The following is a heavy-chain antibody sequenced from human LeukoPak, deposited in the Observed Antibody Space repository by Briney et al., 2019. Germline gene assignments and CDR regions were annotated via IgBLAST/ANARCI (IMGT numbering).Heavy chain of an antibody. CDR3: ARDGQWLVEVPFDY. CDR2: ISSSGSTI. Sequence: GGSLRLSCAASGFTFSSYEMNWVRQAPGKGLEWVSYISSSGSTIYYADSVKGRFTISRDNAMNSLYLQMNSLRAEDTAVYYCARDGQWLVEVPFDYWGQGTLVTVSS. J-gene: IGHJ4*02. CDR1: GFTFSSYE. V-gene: IGHV3-48*03. D-gene: IGHD6-19*01.